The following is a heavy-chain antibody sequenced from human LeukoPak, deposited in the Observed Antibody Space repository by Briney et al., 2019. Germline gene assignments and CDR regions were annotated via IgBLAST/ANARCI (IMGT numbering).Heavy chain of an antibody. V-gene: IGHV1-2*02. J-gene: IGHJ6*02. CDR3: ARDTVWHLVGYYYGMDV. CDR2: INPNSGGT. CDR1: GYTLTGYY. D-gene: IGHD6-6*01. Sequence: ASVKVSCKASGYTLTGYYMHWVRQAPGQGLEWMGWINPNSGGTNYAQKFQGRVTMTRDTSISTAYMELSRLRSDDTAVYYCARDTVWHLVGYYYGMDVWGQGTTVTVSS.